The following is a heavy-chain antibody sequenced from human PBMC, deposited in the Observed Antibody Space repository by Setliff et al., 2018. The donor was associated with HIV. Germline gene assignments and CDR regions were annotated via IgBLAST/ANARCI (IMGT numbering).Heavy chain of an antibody. J-gene: IGHJ2*01. CDR2: ISSSSSYT. V-gene: IGHV3-11*05. Sequence: GGSLRLSCAASGFTFSDYYMSWIRQAPGKGLEWVSYISSSSSYTNYADSVKGRFTISRDTAKNSLYLQMNSLRAEDTAVYYCARVPVMATITYWYFDLWGRGTLVTVSS. CDR3: ARVPVMATITYWYFDL. D-gene: IGHD5-12*01. CDR1: GFTFSDYY.